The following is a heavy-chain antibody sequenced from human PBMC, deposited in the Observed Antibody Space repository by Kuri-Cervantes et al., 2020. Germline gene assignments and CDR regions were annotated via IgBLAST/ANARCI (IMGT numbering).Heavy chain of an antibody. CDR3: ARDGGGWGFKYYFDY. J-gene: IGHJ4*02. V-gene: IGHV1-69*06. D-gene: IGHD6-19*01. CDR2: IIPTFGTA. CDR1: GGTFSSYA. Sequence: SVKVSCKASGGTFSSYAISWVRQAPGQGLEWMGGIIPTFGTANYAQRFQGRVTITADKSTSTAYMELSSLRSEDTAVYYCARDGGGWGFKYYFDYWGQGTLVTVSS.